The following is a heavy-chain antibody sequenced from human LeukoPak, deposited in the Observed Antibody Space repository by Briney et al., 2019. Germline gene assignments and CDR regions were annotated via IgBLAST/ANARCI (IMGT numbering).Heavy chain of an antibody. CDR2: IKQDGSEK. D-gene: IGHD6-19*01. CDR3: ARGGWGTYDPGNLDF. V-gene: IGHV3-7*05. J-gene: IGHJ4*02. CDR1: GFTFSSYW. Sequence: GGSLRLSCVASGFTFSSYWMSWVRQAPGKGLEWVANIKQDGSEKYYVDSVKGRFTISRDISKNTLYLQIDSLRAEDTALYYCARGGWGTYDPGNLDFWGQGTLVTVSS.